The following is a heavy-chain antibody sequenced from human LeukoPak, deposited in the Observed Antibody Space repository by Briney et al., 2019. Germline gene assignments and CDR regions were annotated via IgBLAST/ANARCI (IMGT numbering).Heavy chain of an antibody. J-gene: IGHJ5*02. CDR2: ICYDGSNK. CDR1: GFTFSSYG. CDR3: ARVVSSTSFLEGYWFDP. Sequence: GRSLRLSCAASGFTFSSYGMHWVRQAPGKGLEWVAVICYDGSNKYYADSVKGRFTISRDNSKNTLYLQMNSLRAEDTAVYYCARVVSSTSFLEGYWFDPWGQGTLVTVSS. V-gene: IGHV3-33*01. D-gene: IGHD2-2*01.